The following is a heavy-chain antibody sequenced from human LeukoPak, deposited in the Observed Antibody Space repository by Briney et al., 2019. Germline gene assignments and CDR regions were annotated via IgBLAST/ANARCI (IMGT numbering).Heavy chain of an antibody. V-gene: IGHV4-4*02. Sequence: SGTLSLTCAVSGGSISSSNWWSWVRQPPGKGLEGIGEIFHSGSTNYNPSRKSRVTTPVAKSKNQFSLKLSSGNAAARPGYYFARGRRYSYGYASSYYYYCMDVWGQGTTVTVSS. CDR3: ARGRRYSYGYASSYYYYCMDV. D-gene: IGHD5-18*01. J-gene: IGHJ6*02. CDR1: GGSISSSNW. CDR2: IFHSGST.